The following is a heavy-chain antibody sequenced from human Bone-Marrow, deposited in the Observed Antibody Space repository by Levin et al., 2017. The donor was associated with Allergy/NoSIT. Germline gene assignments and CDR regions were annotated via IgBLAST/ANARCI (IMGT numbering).Heavy chain of an antibody. CDR2: INSDGSST. Sequence: GGSLRLSCAASGFTFSSYWMHWVRQAPGKGLVWVSRINSDGSSTSYADSVKGRFTISRDNAKNTLYLQMNSLRAEDTAVYYCARDLTLGELSSHLCGMDVWGQGTTVTVSS. CDR1: GFTFSSYW. J-gene: IGHJ6*02. D-gene: IGHD3-16*02. V-gene: IGHV3-74*01. CDR3: ARDLTLGELSSHLCGMDV.